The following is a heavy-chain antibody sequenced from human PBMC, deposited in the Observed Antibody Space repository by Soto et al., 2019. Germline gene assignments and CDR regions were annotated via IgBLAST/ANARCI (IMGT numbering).Heavy chain of an antibody. CDR1: GFSFSTYA. D-gene: IGHD5-12*01. CDR2: ISNSGSST. Sequence: TGGSLRLSCAASGFSFSTYAMSWVRQAPGKGLEWVATISNSGSSTYYADSVKGRFTISRDNSKNTLYLQMNSLRAEDTAVYYCAGSYSGYESDAFDIWGQGTMVTVSS. V-gene: IGHV3-23*01. CDR3: AGSYSGYESDAFDI. J-gene: IGHJ3*02.